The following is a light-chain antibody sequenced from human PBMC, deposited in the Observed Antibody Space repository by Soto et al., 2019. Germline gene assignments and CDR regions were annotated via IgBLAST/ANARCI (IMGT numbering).Light chain of an antibody. V-gene: IGKV3-11*01. CDR3: QQRSNWPPLT. J-gene: IGKJ4*01. CDR1: QSVSSSY. Sequence: EIVLTQSPATLSLSPGERATLSCGASQSVSSSYLAWYQHKPGQAPRLLIYDASIRATGIPARFVGSGSGTDFTLTISNLEPEDFAVYYCQQRSNWPPLTFGGGTKVEIK. CDR2: DAS.